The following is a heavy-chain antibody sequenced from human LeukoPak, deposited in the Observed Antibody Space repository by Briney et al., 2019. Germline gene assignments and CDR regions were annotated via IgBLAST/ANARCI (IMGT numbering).Heavy chain of an antibody. Sequence: GGSLRLSCAASGFTFNTYAMSWVRQAPGKGLEWVSAISGSGDSTFYADSVKGQFTISRDNSKNTLYLQIHSLRAEDTAVYYCAKGKGSSSSSIGWWGQGTLVTVSS. CDR2: ISGSGDST. CDR1: GFTFNTYA. CDR3: AKGKGSSSSSIGW. V-gene: IGHV3-23*01. D-gene: IGHD6-19*01. J-gene: IGHJ4*02.